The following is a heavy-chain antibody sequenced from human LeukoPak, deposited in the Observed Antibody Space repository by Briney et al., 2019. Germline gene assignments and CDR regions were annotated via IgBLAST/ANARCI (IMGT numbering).Heavy chain of an antibody. J-gene: IGHJ4*02. CDR2: IKSKTDGETT. CDR3: TTGSKFSITIYNWNSYFDY. Sequence: GGSLRLSCAASGFTFSNAWMSWVRQAPGKGLEWVGRIKSKTDGETTDYAAPVKGRFTISRDDSKNTLYLQMNSLKTEDTAVYYCTTGSKFSITIYNWNSYFDYWGQGTLVTVSS. D-gene: IGHD1-7*01. CDR1: GFTFSNAW. V-gene: IGHV3-15*01.